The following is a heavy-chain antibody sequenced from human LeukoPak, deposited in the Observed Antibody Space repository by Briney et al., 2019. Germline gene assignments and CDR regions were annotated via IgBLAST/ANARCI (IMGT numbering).Heavy chain of an antibody. CDR1: GYTFTSYG. Sequence: ASVKVSCMASGYTFTSYGISWVRQAPGQGLEWMGWISPYNGNANYAQKLQGRVTMTTDTSTTTAYMELRSLISDDTAVYYCARDRRSIAAPGLFDYWGQGTLVTVSS. D-gene: IGHD6-6*01. V-gene: IGHV1-18*01. CDR2: ISPYNGNA. J-gene: IGHJ4*02. CDR3: ARDRRSIAAPGLFDY.